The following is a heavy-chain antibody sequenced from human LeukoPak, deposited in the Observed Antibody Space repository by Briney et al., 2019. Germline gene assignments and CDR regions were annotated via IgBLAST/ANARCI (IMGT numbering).Heavy chain of an antibody. CDR2: IVPIFGTA. V-gene: IGHV1-69*05. Sequence: ASVKLSCKASGGTFSSYAISWVRQAPGQGLEWMGGIVPIFGTAYYAHKFQGRVTITTDKSTSTAYMELNSLRSEDTAVYYCARGYCSGGSCLNWFDPWGQGTLVTVSS. CDR3: ARGYCSGGSCLNWFDP. J-gene: IGHJ5*02. D-gene: IGHD2-15*01. CDR1: GGTFSSYA.